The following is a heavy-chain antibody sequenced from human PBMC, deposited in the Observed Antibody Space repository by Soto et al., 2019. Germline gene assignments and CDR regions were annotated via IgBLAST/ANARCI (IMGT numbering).Heavy chain of an antibody. Sequence: QAQLVESGGGLVNPGGSLRLSCAASGFTFSDYFTSWIRQAPGEGLEWVSYISGDGSTTYYADSVRGRFTISRDNAKNSLYLQMNRLRAEDTAVYYCSPDPGAYYLALWGHRTLVTLSS. J-gene: IGHJ4*01. CDR3: SPDPGAYYLAL. D-gene: IGHD2-21*01. CDR2: ISGDGSTT. V-gene: IGHV3-11*01. CDR1: GFTFSDYF.